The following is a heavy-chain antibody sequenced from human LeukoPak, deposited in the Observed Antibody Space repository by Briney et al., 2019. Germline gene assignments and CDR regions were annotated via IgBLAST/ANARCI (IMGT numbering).Heavy chain of an antibody. CDR1: GFTFDDYG. CDR3: ARDPYSGSYGNYYYYFMDV. V-gene: IGHV3-21*01. CDR2: ITSGSSYI. D-gene: IGHD1-26*01. Sequence: GGSLRLSCAASGFTFDDYGMSWVRQAPGKGLEWVSSITSGSSYIYYADSVKGRFTISRDNAKNSLYLQMNSLRAEDTAVYYCARDPYSGSYGNYYYYFMDVWGKGTTVTISS. J-gene: IGHJ6*03.